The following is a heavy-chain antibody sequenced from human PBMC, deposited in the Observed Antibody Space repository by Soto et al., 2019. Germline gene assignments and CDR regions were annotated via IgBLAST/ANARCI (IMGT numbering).Heavy chain of an antibody. J-gene: IGHJ4*02. D-gene: IGHD4-17*01. Sequence: EVQLVESGGGLVQPGGSLGLSCAASGFTFSSYSMNWVRQAPGKGLEWVSYISSSSSTIYYADSVKGRFTISRDNAKNSLYLQMNSLRAEDTAVYYCASSTTVTTIGYWGQGTLVTVSS. CDR2: ISSSSSTI. CDR3: ASSTTVTTIGY. CDR1: GFTFSSYS. V-gene: IGHV3-48*01.